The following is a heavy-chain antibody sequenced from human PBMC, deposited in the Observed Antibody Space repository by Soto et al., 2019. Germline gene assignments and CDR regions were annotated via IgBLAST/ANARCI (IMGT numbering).Heavy chain of an antibody. V-gene: IGHV1-2*04. J-gene: IGHJ6*02. CDR2: INPNSGGT. CDR1: GYTFTGYY. Sequence: GASVKVSCKASGYTFTGYYMHWVRQAPGQGLEWMGWINPNSGGTNYAQKFQGWVTMTRDTSISTAYMELSRLRSDDTAVYYCARANDFWSGYSGNYYYYGMDVWGQGTTVTVSS. D-gene: IGHD3-3*01. CDR3: ARANDFWSGYSGNYYYYGMDV.